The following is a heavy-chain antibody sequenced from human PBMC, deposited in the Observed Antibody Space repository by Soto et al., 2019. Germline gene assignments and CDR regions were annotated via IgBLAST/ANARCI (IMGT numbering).Heavy chain of an antibody. Sequence: QVQLQQWGAGLLKPSETLSLTCAVYGGSFSGYYWSWIRQPPGKGLEWIGEINHSGSTNYNPSLKSRVTIPVDTSKNQFSLKLSSVTAADTAVYYCASSSPRIAAADYWGQGTLVTVSS. CDR1: GGSFSGYY. V-gene: IGHV4-34*01. J-gene: IGHJ4*02. CDR2: INHSGST. CDR3: ASSSPRIAAADY. D-gene: IGHD6-13*01.